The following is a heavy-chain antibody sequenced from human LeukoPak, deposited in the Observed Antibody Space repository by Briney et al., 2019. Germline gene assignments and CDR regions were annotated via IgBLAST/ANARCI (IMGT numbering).Heavy chain of an antibody. CDR1: GFPFTSYA. CDR3: ATEFLGAVAETGDY. D-gene: IGHD6-19*01. J-gene: IGHJ4*02. CDR2: ISSTSSNI. Sequence: GGSLRLSCAASGFPFTSYAMNWVRQAPGKGLEWVSSISSTSSNIYYADSVKGRFTISRDNAKNSLYLQMNSLRAEDTAVYYCATEFLGAVAETGDYWGQGTLVTVSS. V-gene: IGHV3-21*01.